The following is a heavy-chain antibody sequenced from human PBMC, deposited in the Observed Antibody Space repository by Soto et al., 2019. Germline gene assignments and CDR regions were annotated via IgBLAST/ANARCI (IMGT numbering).Heavy chain of an antibody. CDR1: GYTFTSYD. CDR3: AMIPTRGIAAAGARPYYYYGMDV. Sequence: QVQLVQSGAEVKKPGASVKVSCKASGYTFTSYDIIWVRQATGQGLEWMGWMNPNSGNTGYAQKFQGRVTMTRNTSISTAYMELSSLRSEDTAVYYCAMIPTRGIAAAGARPYYYYGMDVWGQGTTVTVSS. D-gene: IGHD6-13*01. CDR2: MNPNSGNT. J-gene: IGHJ6*02. V-gene: IGHV1-8*01.